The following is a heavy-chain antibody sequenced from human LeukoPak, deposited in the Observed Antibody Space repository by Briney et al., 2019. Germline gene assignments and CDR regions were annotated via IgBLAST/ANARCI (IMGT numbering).Heavy chain of an antibody. CDR3: ARHGYCSSTSCYDAFDI. V-gene: IGHV4-30-4*08. J-gene: IGHJ3*02. Sequence: SQTLSLTCTVSGGSISSGDYYWSWIRQPPGKGLEWIGYIYYSGSTYYNQSLKSRVTISVDTSKNQFSLKLSSVTAADTAVYYCARHGYCSSTSCYDAFDIWGQGTMVTVSS. D-gene: IGHD2-2*01. CDR2: IYYSGST. CDR1: GGSISSGDYY.